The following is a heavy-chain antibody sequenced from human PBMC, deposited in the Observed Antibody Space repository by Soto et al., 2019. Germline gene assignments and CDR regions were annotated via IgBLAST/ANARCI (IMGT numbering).Heavy chain of an antibody. V-gene: IGHV1-69*13. J-gene: IGHJ6*02. D-gene: IGHD3-10*01. Sequence: SVKISCKASGGTFSSYAISWVRQAPGQGLEWMGGIIPIFGTANYAQKFQGRVTITADESTSTAYMELSSLRSEDTAVYYCARVGYYGSGSYYYYGMDVWGQGTTVTVSS. CDR2: IIPIFGTA. CDR3: ARVGYYGSGSYYYYGMDV. CDR1: GGTFSSYA.